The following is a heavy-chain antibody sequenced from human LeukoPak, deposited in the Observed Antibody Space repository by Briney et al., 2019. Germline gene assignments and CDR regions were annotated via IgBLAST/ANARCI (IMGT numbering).Heavy chain of an antibody. CDR1: GFTFSSYW. V-gene: IGHV3-74*01. D-gene: IGHD3-10*01. J-gene: IGHJ4*02. CDR2: INSDGSST. CDR3: ATALGVRGVFAY. Sequence: GSLRLSCAASGFTFSSYWMHWVRQAPGKGLVWVSRINSDGSSTSYADCVKGRFTISRDNAKNTLYLQMNSLRADDTAVYYCATALGVRGVFAYWGQGTLVTVSS.